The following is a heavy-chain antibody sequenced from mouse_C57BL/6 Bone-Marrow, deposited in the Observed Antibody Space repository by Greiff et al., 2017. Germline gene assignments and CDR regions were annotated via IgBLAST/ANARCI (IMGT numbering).Heavy chain of an antibody. Sequence: QVQLQQSGAELARPGASVKLSCKASGYTFTSYGISWVKQRPGQGLEWIGEIYPTSGNTYYNEKFKGKATLTADKSSSTAYMELRSLTSEDSAVYFCAREGDGWGFAYWGQGTLVTVSA. CDR1: GYTFTSYG. CDR3: AREGDGWGFAY. J-gene: IGHJ3*01. V-gene: IGHV1-81*01. D-gene: IGHD2-3*01. CDR2: IYPTSGNT.